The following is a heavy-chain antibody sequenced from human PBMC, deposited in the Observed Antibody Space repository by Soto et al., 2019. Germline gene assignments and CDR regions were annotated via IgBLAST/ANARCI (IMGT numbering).Heavy chain of an antibody. J-gene: IGHJ6*02. D-gene: IGHD3-22*01. CDR2: IWYDGSNK. V-gene: IGHV3-33*01. Sequence: PGGSLRLSCAASGFTFSSYGMHWVRQAPGKGLEWVAVIWYDGSNKYYADSVKGRFTISRDNSKNTLCLQMNSLRAEDTAVYYCARVAMSSGYYYYYYGMDVWGQGTTVTVSS. CDR1: GFTFSSYG. CDR3: ARVAMSSGYYYYYYGMDV.